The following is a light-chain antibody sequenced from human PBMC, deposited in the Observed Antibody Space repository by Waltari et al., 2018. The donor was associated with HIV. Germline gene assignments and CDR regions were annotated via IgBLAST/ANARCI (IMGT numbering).Light chain of an antibody. CDR1: GSNTWRTY. J-gene: IGLJ3*02. CDR3: GTWDSSLGGWV. V-gene: IGLV1-51*01. Sequence: QSVLTQPPSVSAAPAQKVTISCSGSGSNTWRTYVPWSQQLPGAAPKLLIYDNNKRPSGIPDRFSGSKSGTSATLGITGLQTGDEADYYCGTWDSSLGGWVFGGGTKLAVL. CDR2: DNN.